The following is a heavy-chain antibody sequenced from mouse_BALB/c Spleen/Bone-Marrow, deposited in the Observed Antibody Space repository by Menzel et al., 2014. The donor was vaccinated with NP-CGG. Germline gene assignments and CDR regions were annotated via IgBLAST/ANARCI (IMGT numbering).Heavy chain of an antibody. J-gene: IGHJ3*01. CDR3: TRPYYGYVGYAY. CDR1: GYTFTSYY. D-gene: IGHD1-2*01. V-gene: IGHV1S81*02. CDR2: INPSNGGT. Sequence: VQLQQSGAELVKPGASVKLSCKASGYTFTSYYMYWVKQRPGQGLEWIGEINPSNGGTNFNEKFKSKATLTVGKSSSTAYLQLSSLTFEDSAIYYCTRPYYGYVGYAYWGQGTQVTVSA.